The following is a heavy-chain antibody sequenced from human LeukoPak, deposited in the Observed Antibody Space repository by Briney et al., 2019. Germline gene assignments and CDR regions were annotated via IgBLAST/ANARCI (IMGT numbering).Heavy chain of an antibody. D-gene: IGHD2-21*01. Sequence: ASVKVSCKASGYTFTGYFLVWVRQAPGQGLEWMGRLNPNSGGTNYAQNFQGRVTMTRDTSISTAYMELSRLGSDDTAVYYCAREDELVDFDHWGQGTLVTVSS. CDR2: LNPNSGGT. CDR1: GYTFTGYF. V-gene: IGHV1-2*06. J-gene: IGHJ4*02. CDR3: AREDELVDFDH.